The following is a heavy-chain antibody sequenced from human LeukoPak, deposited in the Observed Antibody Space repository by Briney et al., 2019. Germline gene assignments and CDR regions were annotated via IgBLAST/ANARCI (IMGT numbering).Heavy chain of an antibody. Sequence: KAGGSLRLSCAASGFTFSLYNMNWIRQPPGKGLEWIGSVYYSGTTYYNPSLKSRVTISVDTSKNQFSLKLSSVTAAETAVYYCARHYGSWGQGTLVTVSS. D-gene: IGHD3-10*01. CDR2: VYYSGTT. CDR1: GFTFSLYN. V-gene: IGHV4-59*05. J-gene: IGHJ5*02. CDR3: ARHYGS.